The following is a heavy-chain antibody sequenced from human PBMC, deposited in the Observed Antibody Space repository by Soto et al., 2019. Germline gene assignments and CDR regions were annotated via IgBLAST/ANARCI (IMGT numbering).Heavy chain of an antibody. J-gene: IGHJ4*02. CDR3: ARDGSGH. CDR2: IYTGGGT. CDR1: GLTVSTNP. Sequence: EVQLVESGGGLVQPGGSLRLSCAASGLTVSTNPMSWVRQAPGKGLEWVSVIYTGGGTHYADSVKGRFTISRDNSKNTVNLQMNSLRPEDTAVYDGARDGSGHWGQGTLVTVSS. V-gene: IGHV3-66*01.